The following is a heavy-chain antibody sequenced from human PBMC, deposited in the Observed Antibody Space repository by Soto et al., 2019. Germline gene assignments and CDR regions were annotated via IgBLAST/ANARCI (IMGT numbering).Heavy chain of an antibody. CDR1: GFTFSSYA. J-gene: IGHJ4*02. V-gene: IGHV3-23*01. CDR2: ISGSGGST. D-gene: IGHD3-22*01. Sequence: PGKSLRLSCAASGFTFSSYAMSWVRQAPGKGLEWVSAISGSGGSTYYADSVKGRFTISRDNSKNTLYLQMNSLRAEDTAVYYCAKGLDSSGYSALDYWGQGTLVTVSS. CDR3: AKGLDSSGYSALDY.